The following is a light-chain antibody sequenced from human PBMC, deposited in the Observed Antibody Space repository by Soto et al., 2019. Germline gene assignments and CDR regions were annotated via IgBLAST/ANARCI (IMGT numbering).Light chain of an antibody. CDR2: EVS. J-gene: IGLJ1*01. CDR1: SSDVGAYNY. V-gene: IGLV2-8*01. CDR3: ISHAGSNNYD. Sequence: QSVLTQPPSASGSPGQSVTISCTGTSSDVGAYNYVSGYQQHPGKAPKLMIYEVSKRPSGVPDRFSGSKSGNTASLTVSGLQAEDEADYSCISHAGSNNYDFGTGTKLTVL.